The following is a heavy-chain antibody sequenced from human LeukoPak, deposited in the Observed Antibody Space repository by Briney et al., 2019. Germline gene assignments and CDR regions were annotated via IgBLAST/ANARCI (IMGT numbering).Heavy chain of an antibody. J-gene: IGHJ4*02. Sequence: SETLSLTCAVSGGSISSSNWWSWVRQPPGKGLEWIGEIYHSGSTNYNPSLKSRVTISVDKSKNQFSLKLSSVTAADTAVYYCAGAGALYYYDSSGYYPFDYWGQGTLVTVSS. V-gene: IGHV4-4*02. CDR2: IYHSGST. CDR1: GGSISSSNW. CDR3: AGAGALYYYDSSGYYPFDY. D-gene: IGHD3-22*01.